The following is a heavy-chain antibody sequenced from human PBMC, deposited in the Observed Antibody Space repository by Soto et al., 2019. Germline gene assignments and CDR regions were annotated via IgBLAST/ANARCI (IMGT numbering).Heavy chain of an antibody. D-gene: IGHD6-13*01. CDR3: ARDGRLDDSSKSRGKNWFDP. CDR2: IYYSGST. J-gene: IGHJ5*02. Sequence: SETLSLTCTGSGDSISSYYWSWIRQPPGKGLEWIGYIYYSGSTNYNPSLKSRVTISVDTSKNQFSLKLSSVTAADTAVYYCARDGRLDDSSKSRGKNWFDPWGQGTLVTVSS. CDR1: GDSISSYY. V-gene: IGHV4-59*01.